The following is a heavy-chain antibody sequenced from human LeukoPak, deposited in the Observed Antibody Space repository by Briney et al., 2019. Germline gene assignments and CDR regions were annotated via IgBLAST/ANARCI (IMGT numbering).Heavy chain of an antibody. J-gene: IGHJ6*02. CDR1: GFTFSDYY. Sequence: GGSLRLSCAASGFTFSDYYMSWIRQAPGKGLEWVSYISSSGSTIYYADSVKGRFTISRDNAKNSLYLQMNSLRAEDTAVYYCARPGAVAPTPFYYGMDVWGQGTTVTVSS. CDR2: ISSSGSTI. V-gene: IGHV3-11*01. CDR3: ARPGAVAPTPFYYGMDV. D-gene: IGHD6-19*01.